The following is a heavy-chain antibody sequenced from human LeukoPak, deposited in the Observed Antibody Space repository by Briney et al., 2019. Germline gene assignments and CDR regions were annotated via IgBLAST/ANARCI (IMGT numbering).Heavy chain of an antibody. Sequence: PGGSLRLSYAASGLIVSSNYMSWIRQAPGEGLGWVSSLYSDGSTYYADSVKGRYTISRHSPNTLSLQMNSLKTEDTAVYYCARIRLDSSETKIDSFDVWGQGTMVTVSS. J-gene: IGHJ3*01. CDR3: ARIRLDSSETKIDSFDV. CDR1: GLIVSSNY. CDR2: LYSDGST. D-gene: IGHD6-19*01. V-gene: IGHV3-53*04.